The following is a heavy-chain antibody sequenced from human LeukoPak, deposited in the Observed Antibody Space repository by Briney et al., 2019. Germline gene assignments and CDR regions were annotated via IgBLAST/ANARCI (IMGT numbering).Heavy chain of an antibody. Sequence: SETLSLTCAVSGGSISSVGYSWHLFRQPPGKGLEWIGYIYHTGCTYYNPSLKSRATISVDRSKNQFSLKLTSVTAADTAVYYCASGLPPRYWGQGTLVTVSS. J-gene: IGHJ4*02. CDR1: GGSISSVGYS. V-gene: IGHV4-30-2*01. CDR2: IYHTGCT. D-gene: IGHD3/OR15-3a*01. CDR3: ASGLPPRY.